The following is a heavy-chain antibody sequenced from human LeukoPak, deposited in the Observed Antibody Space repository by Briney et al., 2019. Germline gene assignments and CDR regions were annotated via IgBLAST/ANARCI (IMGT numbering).Heavy chain of an antibody. V-gene: IGHV4-38-2*01. CDR2: IYHSGST. Sequence: ETLSLTCAVSGYSISSGYYWGWIRQPPGKGLEWIGSIYHSGSTYYNPSLKSRVTISVDTSKNQFSLKLSSVTAAATAVYYCARLTAMDDFWSCYLRVWFDPWGQGTLVTVSS. J-gene: IGHJ5*02. D-gene: IGHD3-3*01. CDR3: ARLTAMDDFWSCYLRVWFDP. CDR1: GYSISSGYY.